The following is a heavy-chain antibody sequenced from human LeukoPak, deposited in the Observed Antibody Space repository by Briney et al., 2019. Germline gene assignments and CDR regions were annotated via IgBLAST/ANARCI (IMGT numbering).Heavy chain of an antibody. Sequence: PGGSLRLSCAASGFTFSSYSMNWDRQAPGKGLEWVSSISGSSSYIYYADSVKGRFTISRDNAKNSLYLQMNSLRAEDTAVYYCARDHGSGSSNTRDYWGQGTLVTVSS. CDR3: ARDHGSGSSNTRDY. CDR1: GFTFSSYS. J-gene: IGHJ4*02. D-gene: IGHD6-19*01. V-gene: IGHV3-21*01. CDR2: ISGSSSYI.